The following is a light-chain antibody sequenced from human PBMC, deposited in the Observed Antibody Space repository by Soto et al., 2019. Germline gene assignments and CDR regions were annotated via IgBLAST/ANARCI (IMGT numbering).Light chain of an antibody. CDR1: QSVSSNY. CDR3: HQYGSSPRT. V-gene: IGKV3-20*01. CDR2: CAS. Sequence: IVLTQAPGTLSLSPGDRATLSCRASQSVSSNYLAWYQQKPGQAPRLLIYCASIRATGIPDRFSGSGYGPDFPLTIRRLESEDFAVYFCHQYGSSPRTFGEGTKVELK. J-gene: IGKJ1*01.